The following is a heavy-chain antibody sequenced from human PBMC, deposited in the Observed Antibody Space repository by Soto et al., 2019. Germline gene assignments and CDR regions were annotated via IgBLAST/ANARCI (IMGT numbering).Heavy chain of an antibody. CDR3: ARAPKVSGSSQTRPDF. CDR2: ISQSGNT. D-gene: IGHD6-6*01. CDR1: SGSLSGYY. J-gene: IGHJ4*02. Sequence: PSETLSLTCSIYSGSLSGYYWSWIRQPTGKGLEWIGEISQSGNTNYSPSLKSRVSISIDTSKKQFSLKLASVSAADTAVYYCARAPKVSGSSQTRPDFWGQGTLVTVSS. V-gene: IGHV4-34*01.